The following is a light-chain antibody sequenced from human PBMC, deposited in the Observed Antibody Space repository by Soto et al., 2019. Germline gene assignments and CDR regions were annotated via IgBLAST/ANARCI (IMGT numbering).Light chain of an antibody. CDR1: RLGDEY. CDR3: QAWDSSTVV. J-gene: IGLJ2*01. CDR2: EDT. V-gene: IGLV3-1*01. Sequence: SYELTQPPSVSVSPGHTASITCSGDRLGDEYVYWYQQRPGQSPVWVIYEDTKRPSGIPERFSGSNSGNTATLTISETQAMDEADYYCQAWDSSTVVFGGGTKVTVL.